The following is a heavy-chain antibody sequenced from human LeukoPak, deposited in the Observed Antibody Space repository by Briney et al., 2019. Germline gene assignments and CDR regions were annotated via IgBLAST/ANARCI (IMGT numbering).Heavy chain of an antibody. J-gene: IGHJ2*01. V-gene: IGHV3-30*04. CDR3: AKCGVMGAHCWYFDL. CDR1: GFTFSSYA. D-gene: IGHD1-26*01. CDR2: ISYDGSNK. Sequence: PGGSLRLSCAASGFTFSSYAMHWVRQAPGKGLEWVAVISYDGSNKYYADSVKGRFTISRDNSKNTLYLQMNSLRAEDTAVYYCAKCGVMGAHCWYFDLWGRGTLVTVSS.